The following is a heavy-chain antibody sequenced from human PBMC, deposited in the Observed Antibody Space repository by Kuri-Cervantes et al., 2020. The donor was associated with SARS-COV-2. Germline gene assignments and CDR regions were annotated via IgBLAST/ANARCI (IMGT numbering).Heavy chain of an antibody. J-gene: IGHJ6*03. Sequence: GGSLRLSCAASGFTFSSYDMHWVRQATGKGLEWVSAIGTAGDTYYPGSVKGRFTISRENAKNSLYLQMNSLRAGDTAVYYCARDRGGCSSTSCYFMGSYYYYYMDVWGKGTTVTVPS. D-gene: IGHD2-2*01. CDR3: ARDRGGCSSTSCYFMGSYYYYYMDV. CDR2: IGTAGDT. V-gene: IGHV3-13*01. CDR1: GFTFSSYD.